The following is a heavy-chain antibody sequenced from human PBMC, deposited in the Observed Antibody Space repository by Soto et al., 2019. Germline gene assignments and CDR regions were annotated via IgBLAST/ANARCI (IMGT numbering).Heavy chain of an antibody. J-gene: IGHJ5*02. V-gene: IGHV2-5*02. CDR2: IYWDDDK. CDR1: GFSLSTSGVG. Sequence: QITLKESGPTLVKPTQTLTLTCTFSGFSLSTSGVGVGWIRQPPGKALEWLALIYWDDDKRYSPSLKSRLTITNDTSKNQVVLTMTNMDPVDTATYYCAHRRQWLEYNWFDPWGQGTLVTVSS. CDR3: AHRRQWLEYNWFDP. D-gene: IGHD6-19*01.